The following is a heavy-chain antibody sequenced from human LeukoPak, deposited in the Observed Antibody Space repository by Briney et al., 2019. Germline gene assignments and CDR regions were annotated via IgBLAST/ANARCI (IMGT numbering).Heavy chain of an antibody. CDR1: GFTFSSYG. J-gene: IGHJ4*02. CDR3: ARDLYDFWSNPYYSDY. V-gene: IGHV3-33*01. Sequence: GRSLRLSCAASGFTFSSYGMHWVRQAPGKGLEWVAVIWYDGSNKYYADSVKGRFTISRDNSKNTLYLQMNSLRAEDTAVYYCARDLYDFWSNPYYSDYWGQGTLVTVSS. CDR2: IWYDGSNK. D-gene: IGHD3-3*01.